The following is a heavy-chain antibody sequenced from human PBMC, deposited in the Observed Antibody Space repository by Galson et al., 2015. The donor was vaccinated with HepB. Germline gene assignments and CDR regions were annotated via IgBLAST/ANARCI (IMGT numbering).Heavy chain of an antibody. CDR1: GFTFSGSP. D-gene: IGHD5-24*01. V-gene: IGHV3-73*01. CDR2: ITNKAT. Sequence: SLRLSCAASGFTFSGSPIHWVRQASGKGLEWVGLITNKATLYAASVKGRFTISRDDSKNTAYLQMNSLQTEDTAVYYCNGGDGLQNLYWGQGTLVTVSS. CDR3: NGGDGLQNLY. J-gene: IGHJ4*02.